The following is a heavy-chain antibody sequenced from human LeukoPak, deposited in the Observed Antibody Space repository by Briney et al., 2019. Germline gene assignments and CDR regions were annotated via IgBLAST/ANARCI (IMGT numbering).Heavy chain of an antibody. V-gene: IGHV3-11*01. J-gene: IGHJ6*03. CDR2: ISSSGSTI. Sequence: GGSLRLSCAASGFTFSDYHMSWIRQAPGKGLEWVSYISSSGSTIYYADSVKGRFTISRDNAKNSLYLQMNSLRAEDTAVYYCAGGGFSLSYYGSGSYVPYYYYMDVWGKGTTVTISS. D-gene: IGHD3-10*01. CDR3: AGGGFSLSYYGSGSYVPYYYYMDV. CDR1: GFTFSDYH.